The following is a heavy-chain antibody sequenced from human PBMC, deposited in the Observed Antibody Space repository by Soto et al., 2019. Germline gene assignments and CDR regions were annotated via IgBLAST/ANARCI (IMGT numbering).Heavy chain of an antibody. CDR3: ARQVGEDGYHHDY. V-gene: IGHV4-39*01. D-gene: IGHD5-12*01. CDR2: IYYSGST. CDR1: GGSISSSSYY. Sequence: PSDTLSLTCTVSGGSISSSSYYWGWIRQPPGKGLEWIGSIYYSGSTYYNPSLKSRVTISVDTSKNQFSLKLSSVTAADTAVYYCARQVGEDGYHHDYWGQGTLVTVSS. J-gene: IGHJ4*02.